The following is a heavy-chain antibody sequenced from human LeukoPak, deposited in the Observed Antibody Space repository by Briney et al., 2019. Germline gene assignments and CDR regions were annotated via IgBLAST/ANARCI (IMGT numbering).Heavy chain of an antibody. CDR3: ARNGIVVVPAAIRPFDY. D-gene: IGHD2-2*02. V-gene: IGHV4-39*01. J-gene: IGHJ4*02. CDR1: GGSISSSTYY. CDR2: IYYRGTT. Sequence: SETLSLTCIVSGGSISSSTYYWGWIRQPPGKGLEWIGSIYYRGTTYYNPSLKSRVTISVDTSKNQVFLKLSSVTAADTAVYYCARNGIVVVPAAIRPFDYWGQGTLVTVSS.